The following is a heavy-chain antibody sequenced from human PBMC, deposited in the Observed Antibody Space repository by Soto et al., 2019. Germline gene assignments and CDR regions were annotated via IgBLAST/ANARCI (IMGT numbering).Heavy chain of an antibody. D-gene: IGHD4-17*01. CDR3: TRDGIHDYGDPTWLDP. J-gene: IGHJ5*02. Sequence: QVQLVQSGAEVKKPGASVKVSCRAAGYTFTNYYMHWVRQAPGQGLDWMGIINPRAGGTRYAQKFQVRVTMTSDTSTSTVYMEPSSLRSEDTAVYYCTRDGIHDYGDPTWLDPWGQGTLVTVSS. V-gene: IGHV1-46*01. CDR1: GYTFTNYY. CDR2: INPRAGGT.